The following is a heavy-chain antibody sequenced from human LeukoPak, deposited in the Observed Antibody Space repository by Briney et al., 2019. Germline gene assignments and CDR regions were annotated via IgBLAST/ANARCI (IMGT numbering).Heavy chain of an antibody. CDR1: GITFSSYS. J-gene: IGHJ6*03. V-gene: IGHV3-30*03. Sequence: GGSLRLSCVASGITFSSYSMNWVRQAPGKGLEWVAVISYDGSNKYYADSVKGRFTISRDNSKNTLYLQMNSLRAEDTALYYCARDGSRDYMDVWGKGTTVTVSS. CDR3: ARDGSRDYMDV. CDR2: ISYDGSNK. D-gene: IGHD1-26*01.